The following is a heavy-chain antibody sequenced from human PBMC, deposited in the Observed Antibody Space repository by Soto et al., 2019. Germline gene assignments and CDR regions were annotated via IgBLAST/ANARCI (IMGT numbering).Heavy chain of an antibody. D-gene: IGHD3-9*01. CDR3: AKEGGGYFDWLLGNYYYYGMDV. CDR1: GFTFDDYT. V-gene: IGHV3-43*01. J-gene: IGHJ6*02. CDR2: ISWDGGST. Sequence: GGSLRLSCAASGFTFDDYTMHWVRQAPGKGLEWVSLISWDGGSTYYADSVKGRFTTSRDNSKNSLYLQMNSLRTEDTALYYCAKEGGGYFDWLLGNYYYYGMDVWGQGTTVTVSS.